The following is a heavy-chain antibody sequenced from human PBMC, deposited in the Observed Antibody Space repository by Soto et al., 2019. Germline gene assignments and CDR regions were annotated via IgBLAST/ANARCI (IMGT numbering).Heavy chain of an antibody. J-gene: IGHJ6*02. CDR2: IIPIFGTA. Sequence: QVQLVQSGAEVKKPGSSVKVSCKASGGTFSSYAISWVRQAPGQGLEWMGGIIPIFGTANYAQKFQGRVTITADESTSTAYMELSSLRSEDTAVYYCVRDVRSCSGGSCYSGYYYYGMDVWGQGTTVTVSS. CDR3: VRDVRSCSGGSCYSGYYYYGMDV. V-gene: IGHV1-69*01. CDR1: GGTFSSYA. D-gene: IGHD2-15*01.